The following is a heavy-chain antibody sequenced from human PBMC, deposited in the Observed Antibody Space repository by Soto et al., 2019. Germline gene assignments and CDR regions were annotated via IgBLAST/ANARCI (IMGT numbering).Heavy chain of an antibody. CDR1: GFTFSSYG. V-gene: IGHV3-33*01. J-gene: IGHJ6*02. CDR3: ARDRNYDSRGGMDV. Sequence: TGGSLRLSCAAPGFTFSSYGMHWVRQAPGKGLEWVAVIWYDGSNKYYADSVKGRFTISRDNSKNTLYLQMNSLRAEDTAVYYCARDRNYDSRGGMDVWGQGTTVTVSS. CDR2: IWYDGSNK. D-gene: IGHD3-22*01.